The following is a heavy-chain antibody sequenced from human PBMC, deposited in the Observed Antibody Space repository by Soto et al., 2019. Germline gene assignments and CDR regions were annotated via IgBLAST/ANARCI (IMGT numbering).Heavy chain of an antibody. D-gene: IGHD3-10*01. V-gene: IGHV4-34*01. CDR1: GGSFSGYY. Sequence: SETLSLTCAVYGGSFSGYYWSWIRQPPGKGLEWIGEINHSGSTNYNPSLKSRVTISVDTSKNQFSLKLSSVTAADTAVYYCAIGFGRGIIPYYIDSWGQGTLVSVSS. CDR2: INHSGST. J-gene: IGHJ4*02. CDR3: AIGFGRGIIPYYIDS.